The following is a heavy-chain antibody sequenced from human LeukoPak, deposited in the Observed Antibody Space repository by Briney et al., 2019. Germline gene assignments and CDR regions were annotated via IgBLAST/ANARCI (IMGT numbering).Heavy chain of an antibody. V-gene: IGHV4-59*01. CDR1: GVSISSYY. J-gene: IGHJ4*02. Sequence: SETLSLTCSVSGVSISSYYWSWIRQPPGKGLEWIGYLYYTGSTKYNPSLMGRVTISTDTSKNQISLKLSSVTAADTAVYYCAREYYGGTFDYWGQGTLVTVSS. D-gene: IGHD4-23*01. CDR3: AREYYGGTFDY. CDR2: LYYTGST.